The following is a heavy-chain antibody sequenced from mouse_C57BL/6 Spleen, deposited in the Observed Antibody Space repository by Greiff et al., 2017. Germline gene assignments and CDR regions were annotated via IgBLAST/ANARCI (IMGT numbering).Heavy chain of an antibody. D-gene: IGHD2-3*01. J-gene: IGHJ4*01. CDR3: TRLDGYYRYYAMDY. Sequence: VQLQQSGAELVRPGASVTLSCKASGYTFTDYEMHWVKQTPVHGLEWIGAIDPETGGTAYNQKFKGKAILTADKSSSTAYMELRSLTSEDSAVYYCTRLDGYYRYYAMDYWGQGTTLTVSS. V-gene: IGHV1-15*01. CDR2: IDPETGGT. CDR1: GYTFTDYE.